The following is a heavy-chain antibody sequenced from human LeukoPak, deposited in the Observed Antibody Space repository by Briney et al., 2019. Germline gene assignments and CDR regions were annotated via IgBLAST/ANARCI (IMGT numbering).Heavy chain of an antibody. CDR1: GFAFSTYW. CDR3: ARSDWFAT. J-gene: IGHJ5*01. V-gene: IGHV3-74*01. CDR2: IKSDGSNT. Sequence: GGSLRLSCAASGFAFSTYWMHWVRQAPGKGLVWVSRIKSDGSNTTYADFVKGRFTISRDNAKNTLYLQMNSLRVEDTAVYYGARSDWFATWGHGTLVTVS.